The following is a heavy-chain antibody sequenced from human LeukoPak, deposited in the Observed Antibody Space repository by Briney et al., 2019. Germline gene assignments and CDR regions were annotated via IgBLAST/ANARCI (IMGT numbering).Heavy chain of an antibody. Sequence: SETLSLTCTVSGGSISSYYWSWIRQPPGKGLEWIGYIYYSGSTNYNPSLKSRVTMSVDTSKNQFSLKLSSVTAADTAVYYCARSVVVVVAAVPSGDAFDIWGQGTMVTVSS. V-gene: IGHV4-59*12. D-gene: IGHD2-15*01. CDR2: IYYSGST. J-gene: IGHJ3*02. CDR3: ARSVVVVVAAVPSGDAFDI. CDR1: GGSISSYY.